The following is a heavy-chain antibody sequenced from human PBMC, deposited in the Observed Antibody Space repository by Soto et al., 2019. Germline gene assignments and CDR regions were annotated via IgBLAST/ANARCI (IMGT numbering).Heavy chain of an antibody. D-gene: IGHD3-9*01. Sequence: PGGSLRLSCAASGFTFSRYAIHWVRQARGKGLEWVTVMSYDGNQKHYADSVKGRFTVSRDDSENTVFLQMTSLRPEDTATYYCAKDRYFDSYYLDSWGQGTLVTVSS. CDR1: GFTFSRYA. CDR3: AKDRYFDSYYLDS. V-gene: IGHV3-30-3*01. CDR2: MSYDGNQK. J-gene: IGHJ4*02.